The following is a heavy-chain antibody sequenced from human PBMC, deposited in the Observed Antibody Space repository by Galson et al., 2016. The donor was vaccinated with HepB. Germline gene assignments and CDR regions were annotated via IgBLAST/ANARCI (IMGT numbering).Heavy chain of an antibody. V-gene: IGHV1-3*01. CDR3: ARALGLGSRFDF. Sequence: SVKVSCKASGYTFTSFTMHWVRQAPGQSLEWMGWINAGNGYTKYSQKFQGRVSITRDTSATTAYMELSSLRSEDTAVYYCARALGLGSRFDFWGQGTLVTVSS. J-gene: IGHJ4*02. CDR1: GYTFTSFT. CDR2: INAGNGYT. D-gene: IGHD2-15*01.